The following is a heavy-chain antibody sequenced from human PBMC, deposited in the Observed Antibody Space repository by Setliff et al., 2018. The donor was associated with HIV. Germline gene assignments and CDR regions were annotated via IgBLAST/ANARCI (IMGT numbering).Heavy chain of an antibody. V-gene: IGHV3-74*03. Sequence: GGSLRLSCAASGFAFSTYWMHWVRQAPGKGLVWVSHINNDGRKTTYADSVKGRFTVSRDNAKNTLYLQMNSLRAEDTAVYYCARVASGYDYGWLDPWGQGTLVTVSS. CDR2: INNDGRKT. CDR3: ARVASGYDYGWLDP. J-gene: IGHJ5*02. D-gene: IGHD5-12*01. CDR1: GFAFSTYW.